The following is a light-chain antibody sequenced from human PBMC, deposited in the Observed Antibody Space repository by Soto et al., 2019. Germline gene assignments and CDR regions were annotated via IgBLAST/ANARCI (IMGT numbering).Light chain of an antibody. Sequence: EIVLTLSPGTLSLSPGERTTLSCRASQSVSSNFLDWYQQKPGQAPRLLIYGASSRATGIPDRFSGSGSGTDFTLTISRLEPEDFAVYYCQQYETSPRTFGQGTKVEI. J-gene: IGKJ1*01. CDR3: QQYETSPRT. CDR1: QSVSSNF. CDR2: GAS. V-gene: IGKV3-20*01.